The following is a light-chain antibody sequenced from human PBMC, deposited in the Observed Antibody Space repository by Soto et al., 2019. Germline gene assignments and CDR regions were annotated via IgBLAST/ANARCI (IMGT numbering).Light chain of an antibody. J-gene: IGKJ3*01. V-gene: IGKV4-1*01. CDR1: QSLLYGSNNKNF. CDR3: QQYYSSPPT. CDR2: WAS. Sequence: DIVMTQSPDSLAVSLGERATINCKSSQSLLYGSNNKNFLAWYQQKPGQSPKLLIYWASTREPGVPDRFTGSGSGTDFTLTISGLQAEDVALYFCQQYYSSPPTFGPGTKVDIK.